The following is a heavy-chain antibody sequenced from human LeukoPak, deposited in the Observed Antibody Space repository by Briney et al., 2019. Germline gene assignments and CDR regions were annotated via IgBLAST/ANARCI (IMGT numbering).Heavy chain of an antibody. V-gene: IGHV4-34*01. J-gene: IGHJ4*02. CDR3: ASTRSTMVRGVVRVQTEYYFDY. CDR1: GGSFSGYY. Sequence: SETPFLIAAVYGGSFSGYYWIWIRHPPAKELVEWGEINHSGSTNYNPALKSRVTISVDTSKNQFSLKLSSVPGADTAVYYCASTRSTMVRGVVRVQTEYYFDYWGQGALVTVSS. D-gene: IGHD3-10*01. CDR2: INHSGST.